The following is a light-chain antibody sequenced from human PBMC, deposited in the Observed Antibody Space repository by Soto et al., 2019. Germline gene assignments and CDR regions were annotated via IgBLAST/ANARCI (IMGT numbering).Light chain of an antibody. CDR3: QSYDSSLRGGV. V-gene: IGLV1-40*01. J-gene: IGLJ1*01. CDR2: GSG. CDR1: SSNIGAGYG. Sequence: QSVLTQPPSVSGAPGQGVTIFCTGSSSNIGAGYGVNWYKQLPGTAPKLLIYGSGNRPSGVPDRFSGSKSGTSASLAITGLQAEDEADYYCQSYDSSLRGGVFGAGTKLTV.